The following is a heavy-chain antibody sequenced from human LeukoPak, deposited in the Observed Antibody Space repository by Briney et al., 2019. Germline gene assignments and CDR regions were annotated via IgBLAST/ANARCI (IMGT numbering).Heavy chain of an antibody. CDR1: GGSISRYY. Sequence: PSETLSLTCTVSGGSISRYYWSWIRQPPGKGLEWIGYIYYSGSTNYNPSLKSRVTISVDTSKNQFALKLSSVTAADTAVYYCARDLMSSVWGKGTTVTVSS. D-gene: IGHD3-16*01. CDR3: ARDLMSSV. V-gene: IGHV4-59*01. CDR2: IYYSGST. J-gene: IGHJ6*04.